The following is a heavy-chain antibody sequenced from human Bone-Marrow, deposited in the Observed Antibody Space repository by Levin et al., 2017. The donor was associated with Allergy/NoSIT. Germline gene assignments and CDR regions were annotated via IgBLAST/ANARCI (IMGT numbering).Heavy chain of an antibody. D-gene: IGHD3-10*01. Sequence: SETLSLTCTVSGGSISSGDYYWSWIRQPPGKGLEWIGYIYDSGSTYYNPSLKSRVTISVDTSKNQFSLMLSSVTAADTAVYYCARVYYGSGSLYYFDYWGQGTLVTVSS. CDR2: IYDSGST. J-gene: IGHJ4*02. CDR1: GGSISSGDYY. V-gene: IGHV4-30-4*01. CDR3: ARVYYGSGSLYYFDY.